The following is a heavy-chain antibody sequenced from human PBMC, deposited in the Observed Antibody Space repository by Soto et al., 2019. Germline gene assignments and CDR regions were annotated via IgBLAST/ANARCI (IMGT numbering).Heavy chain of an antibody. CDR3: ARVGSYDYVWESYRPYYFDY. J-gene: IGHJ4*02. CDR2: IIPIFGTA. V-gene: IGHV1-69*13. D-gene: IGHD3-16*02. Sequence: SVKVSCKASGGTFSSYAISWVRQAPGQGLEWMGGIIPIFGTANYAQKFQGRVTITADESTSTAYMELSSLRSEDTAVYYCARVGSYDYVWESYRPYYFDYWGQGTMVTVSS. CDR1: GGTFSSYA.